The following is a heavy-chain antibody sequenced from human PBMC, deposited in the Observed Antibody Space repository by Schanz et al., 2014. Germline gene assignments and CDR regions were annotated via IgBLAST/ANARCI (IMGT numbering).Heavy chain of an antibody. CDR1: GFTFSSYG. D-gene: IGHD5-12*01. CDR3: ARSRGFDSIFDF. Sequence: QVQLVESGGDVVQPGRSLRLSCAASGFTFSSYGMHWVRQAPGKGLEWVAVIWYDGNNKYYADSVKGRFSISRDNSQNTLYLQMDSLRPEDTAVYYCARSRGFDSIFDFWGRGTLVTVSS. CDR2: IWYDGNNK. V-gene: IGHV3-33*01. J-gene: IGHJ4*02.